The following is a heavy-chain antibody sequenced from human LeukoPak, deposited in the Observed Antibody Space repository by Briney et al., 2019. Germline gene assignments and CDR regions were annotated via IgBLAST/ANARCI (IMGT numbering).Heavy chain of an antibody. D-gene: IGHD2-8*02. CDR1: GGSISSYY. Sequence: SETLSLTCTVSGGSISSYYWSWIRQPPGKGLEWIGYIYYSGSTNYNPSLKSRVTFSVDTSKNQVSLRVSSVTAADTAVHYCARVGSVALRWFDPWGQGTLVTVSS. V-gene: IGHV4-59*08. CDR2: IYYSGST. J-gene: IGHJ5*02. CDR3: ARVGSVALRWFDP.